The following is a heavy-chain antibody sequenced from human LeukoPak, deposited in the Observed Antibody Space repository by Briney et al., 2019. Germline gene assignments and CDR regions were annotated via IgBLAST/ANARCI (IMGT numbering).Heavy chain of an antibody. J-gene: IGHJ6*02. D-gene: IGHD3-3*01. CDR2: ISGSGGST. Sequence: GGSLRLSCAASGFTFSSYAMSWVRQAPGKGLEWVSAISGSGGSTYYADSVKGRFTISRDNSKNTLYLQMNRLRAEDTAVYYCAKVWGITIFGVVITDYYYGMDVWGQGTTVTVSS. CDR3: AKVWGITIFGVVITDYYYGMDV. CDR1: GFTFSSYA. V-gene: IGHV3-23*01.